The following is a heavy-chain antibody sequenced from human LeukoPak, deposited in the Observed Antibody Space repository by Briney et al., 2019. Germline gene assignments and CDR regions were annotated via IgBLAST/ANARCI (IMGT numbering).Heavy chain of an antibody. D-gene: IGHD3-10*01. CDR3: AKRGEYYYDP. Sequence: GGSQRLSCAASGFTFSSYEMNWVRQAPGKGLEWVSVISGSGGSTYYADSVKGRFTISRDNSKNTLYLQMNSLRAEDTAVYYCAKRGEYYYDPWGQGTLVTVSS. J-gene: IGHJ5*02. V-gene: IGHV3-23*01. CDR2: ISGSGGST. CDR1: GFTFSSYE.